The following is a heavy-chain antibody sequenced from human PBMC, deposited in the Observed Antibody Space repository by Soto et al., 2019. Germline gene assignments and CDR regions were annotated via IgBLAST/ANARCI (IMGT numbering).Heavy chain of an antibody. CDR2: ISAHNGNT. CDR1: GYTFTSYG. J-gene: IGHJ4*02. CDR3: ARGRYGDY. Sequence: QVHLVQSGAEVKKPGASVKVSCKCSGYTFTSYGITWVRQAPGQGLEWMGWISAHNGNTNYAQKFQGRVTVTRDTSTSTAYMELRSLRSDATAVYYWARGRYGDYWGQGALVTVSS. V-gene: IGHV1-18*01. D-gene: IGHD1-1*01.